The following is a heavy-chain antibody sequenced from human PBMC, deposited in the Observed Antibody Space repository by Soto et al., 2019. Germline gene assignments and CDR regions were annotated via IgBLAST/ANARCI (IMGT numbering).Heavy chain of an antibody. CDR2: ISGSGGST. J-gene: IGHJ6*02. CDR3: AKNVWGITIFGVMAV. V-gene: IGHV3-23*01. CDR1: GFTFSDHY. Sequence: HPGGSLRLSCAASGFTFSDHYMDWVRQAPGKGLEWVSAISGSGGSTCYADSVKGRFTISRDNSKNTLYLQMNSLRAEDTAVYYCAKNVWGITIFGVMAVWGQGTTVTVSS. D-gene: IGHD3-9*01.